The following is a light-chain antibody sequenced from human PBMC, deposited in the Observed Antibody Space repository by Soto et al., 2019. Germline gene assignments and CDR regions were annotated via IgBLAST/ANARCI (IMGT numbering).Light chain of an antibody. CDR1: QSVSSM. V-gene: IGKV3-20*01. J-gene: IGKJ5*01. CDR2: GAS. Sequence: EIVLTQSPGTLSLSPGERATLSCRASQSVSSMLAWYQQRPGQAPRLLISGASSRATGIPDRFSGSGSGTDFTLTISRLEPEDFALYYCQHYAHNSPITFGQGTRLEIK. CDR3: QHYAHNSPIT.